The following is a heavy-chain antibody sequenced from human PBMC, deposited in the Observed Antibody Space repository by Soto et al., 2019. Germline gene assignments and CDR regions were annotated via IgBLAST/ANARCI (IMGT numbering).Heavy chain of an antibody. CDR1: GGTFSSYA. J-gene: IGHJ5*02. CDR2: IIPIFGTA. V-gene: IGHV1-69*13. CDR3: ARALNYDFWSGYIWFDP. D-gene: IGHD3-3*01. Sequence: SVKVSCKASGGTFSSYAISWVRQAPGQGLEWMGGIIPIFGTANYAQKFQGRVTITADESTSTAYMELSSLRSEDTAVYYYARALNYDFWSGYIWFDPWGRGTLVTVSS.